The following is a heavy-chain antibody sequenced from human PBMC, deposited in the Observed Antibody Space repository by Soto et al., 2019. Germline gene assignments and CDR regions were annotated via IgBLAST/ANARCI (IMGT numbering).Heavy chain of an antibody. D-gene: IGHD2-15*01. Sequence: QVQLQESGPGLVKPSETLSLTCTVSGGSISSYYWSWIRQPPGKGLEWIGYIYYPGSTNYNPSLKSRVTISVATPNDPFSTQLSSVTAAYTAVYYCARSAARYRGQGTLVTVSS. J-gene: IGHJ4*02. CDR3: ARSAARY. V-gene: IGHV4-59*01. CDR2: IYYPGST. CDR1: GGSISSYY.